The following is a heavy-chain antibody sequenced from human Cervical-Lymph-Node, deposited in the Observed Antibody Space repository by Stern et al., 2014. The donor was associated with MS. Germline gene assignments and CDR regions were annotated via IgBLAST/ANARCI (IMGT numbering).Heavy chain of an antibody. J-gene: IGHJ6*02. CDR1: GFSFSTSGVG. CDR3: AHRDSIHYAMDV. Sequence: ESGPTLVKPTQTLTLTCTFSGFSFSTSGVGVGWNRHPPGKALEWLTLAYLGDDKWYSPSLKSRLTITKDTSKNQVVLIMTNMDPVDTATYYCAHRDSIHYAMDVWGQGNTVTVSS. V-gene: IGHV2-5*02. D-gene: IGHD3-3*02. CDR2: AYLGDDK.